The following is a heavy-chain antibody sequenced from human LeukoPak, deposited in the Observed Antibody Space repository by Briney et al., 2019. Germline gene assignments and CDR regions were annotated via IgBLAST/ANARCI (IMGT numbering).Heavy chain of an antibody. CDR3: AKAGSSWLYYFDY. V-gene: IGHV3-30*02. Sequence: GGSLRLSCAASGFTFSSYGMHWVRHAPGKGLVWVAFIRYDGSNKYYADSVKGRFTISRDNSKNTLYLQMNSLRAEDTAVYYCAKAGSSWLYYFDYWGQGTLVTVSS. J-gene: IGHJ4*02. CDR1: GFTFSSYG. CDR2: IRYDGSNK. D-gene: IGHD6-13*01.